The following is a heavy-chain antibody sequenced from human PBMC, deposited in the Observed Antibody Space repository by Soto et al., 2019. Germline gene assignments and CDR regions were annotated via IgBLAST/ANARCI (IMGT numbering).Heavy chain of an antibody. CDR3: ARDRDIVGATSYYYGMDV. CDR1: GYTFTSYY. CDR2: INPSGGST. V-gene: IGHV1-46*03. J-gene: IGHJ6*02. D-gene: IGHD1-26*01. Sequence: ASVKVSCKASGYTFTSYYMHWVRQAPGQGLEWMGIINPSGGSTSYAQKFQGRVTMTRDTSTSTVYMELSSLRSEDTVVYYCARDRDIVGATSYYYGMDVWGQGTTVTVSS.